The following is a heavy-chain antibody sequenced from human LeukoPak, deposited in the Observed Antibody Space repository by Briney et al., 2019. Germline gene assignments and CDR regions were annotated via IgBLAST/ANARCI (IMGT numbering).Heavy chain of an antibody. CDR1: GFTFSSYE. CDR2: ISSSGSTI. V-gene: IGHV3-48*03. Sequence: GGSLRPSCAASGFTFSSYEMNWVRQAPGKGLEWVSYISSSGSTIYYADSVKGRFTISRDNAKNSLYLQMNSLRAEDTAVYYCAAGGDTAMGAFDYWGQGTLVTVSS. CDR3: AAGGDTAMGAFDY. J-gene: IGHJ4*02. D-gene: IGHD5-18*01.